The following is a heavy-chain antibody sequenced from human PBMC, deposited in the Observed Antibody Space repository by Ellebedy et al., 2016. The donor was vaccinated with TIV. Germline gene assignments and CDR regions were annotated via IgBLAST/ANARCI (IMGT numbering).Heavy chain of an antibody. J-gene: IGHJ1*01. CDR1: GFTFRQYA. CDR2: ISGGSGANT. Sequence: GESLKISXSGSGFTFRQYAMTWVRQAPGKGLEWVSAISGGSGANTYYPDSVKGRFTISRDNAKNTLYLQMNSLKVENTAIYYCAKDLGAGGGTVFQRWGQGTLVTVSS. D-gene: IGHD2-8*02. CDR3: AKDLGAGGGTVFQR. V-gene: IGHV3-23*01.